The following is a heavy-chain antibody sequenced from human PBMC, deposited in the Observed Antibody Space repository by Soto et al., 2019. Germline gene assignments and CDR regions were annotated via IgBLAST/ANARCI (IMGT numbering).Heavy chain of an antibody. J-gene: IGHJ5*02. CDR3: ARDEVPAANWLDL. Sequence: QVQLVQSGAEVKEPGASVKVSCKASGYTFINYGITWVRQAPGQGLEWMGWISGYNGNTNYAQDLQGRVTMTTDTSTSTAYMELRCLRSDDTAVYYCARDEVPAANWLDLWGQGTLVTVSS. CDR2: ISGYNGNT. CDR1: GYTFINYG. V-gene: IGHV1-18*01. D-gene: IGHD2-2*01.